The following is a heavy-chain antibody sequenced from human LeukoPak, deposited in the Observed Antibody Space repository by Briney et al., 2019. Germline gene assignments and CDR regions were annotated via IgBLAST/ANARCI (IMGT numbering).Heavy chain of an antibody. V-gene: IGHV4-59*12. J-gene: IGHJ4*02. D-gene: IGHD1-14*01. CDR1: GGSISSYY. CDR2: IHYSGST. Sequence: KPSETLSLTCTVSGGSISSYYWSWIRQPPGKGLEWIGYIHYSGSTNYNPSLKSRVTISVDTSRNQLSLILISVTAADSAVYYCASQTRGYWGQGTLVTVSS. CDR3: ASQTRGY.